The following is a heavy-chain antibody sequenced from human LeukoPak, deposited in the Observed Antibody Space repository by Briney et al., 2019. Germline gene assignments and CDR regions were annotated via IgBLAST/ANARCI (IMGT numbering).Heavy chain of an antibody. V-gene: IGHV3-21*01. CDR3: ARDMDLDIVVVVAATALDY. J-gene: IGHJ4*02. Sequence: PGGSLRLSCAASGFTFSSYSMNWVRQAPGKGLGWVSSISSSSSYIYYADSVKGRFTISRDNAKNSLYLQMNSLRAEDTAVYYCARDMDLDIVVVVAATALDYWGQGTLVTVSS. CDR1: GFTFSSYS. D-gene: IGHD2-15*01. CDR2: ISSSSSYI.